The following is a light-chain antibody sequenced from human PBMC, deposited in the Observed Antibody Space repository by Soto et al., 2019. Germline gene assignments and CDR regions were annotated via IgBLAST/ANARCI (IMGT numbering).Light chain of an antibody. J-gene: IGKJ4*01. CDR3: QQYNNWPPVT. CDR1: QSVSSSY. CDR2: GAS. V-gene: IGKV3-20*01. Sequence: EIVSTQSPGTLSLSPGERATLSCRASQSVSSSYLAWYQQRPGQAPRLLIYGASSRATGIPDRFSGSGSGTDFTLTISSLQSEDFAVYDCQQYNNWPPVTFGGGTKVDI.